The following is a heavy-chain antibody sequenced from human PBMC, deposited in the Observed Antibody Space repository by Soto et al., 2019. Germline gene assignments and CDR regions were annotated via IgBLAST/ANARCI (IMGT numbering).Heavy chain of an antibody. CDR1: GFTFSSHS. V-gene: IGHV3-48*02. CDR3: ARQTHPRRYDFGEYDPDAFDF. CDR2: ISSSSTTI. D-gene: IGHD4-17*01. Sequence: SLRLSCTASGFTFSSHSMNWVRQAPGKGLEWVSYISSSSTTIYYADSVKGRFTISRDNVKSSLYLQMNSLRDEDTAVYYCARQTHPRRYDFGEYDPDAFDFWGQGTLVTVSS. J-gene: IGHJ4*02.